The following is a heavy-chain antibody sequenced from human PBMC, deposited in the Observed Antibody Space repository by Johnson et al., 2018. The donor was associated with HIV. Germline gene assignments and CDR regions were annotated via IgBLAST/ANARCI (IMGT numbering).Heavy chain of an antibody. Sequence: QVQLVESGGGVVQPGGSLRLSCAATGFSFRSYGMHWVRQGPGKGLEWMAFIRYDGSKKYYADSVKGRFTISRDNSKNTLYLQMNSLRADDTAVYYCAKDAHCELRDDDAFAIWGQGTMVTVSS. V-gene: IGHV3-30*02. CDR3: AKDAHCELRDDDAFAI. J-gene: IGHJ3*02. CDR2: IRYDGSKK. D-gene: IGHD1-26*01. CDR1: GFSFRSYG.